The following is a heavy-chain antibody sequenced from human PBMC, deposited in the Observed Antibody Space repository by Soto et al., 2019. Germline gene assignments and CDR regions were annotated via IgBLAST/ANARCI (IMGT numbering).Heavy chain of an antibody. Sequence: SETLSLTCTVSGGSVNSATYYWSWIRQPPGKGLEWIGYIYYSGTTYYNPSLKSRVTISVDTSKNQFSLKLSSVTAADTAVYYCAREGYCSGGSCPRYYYYYYYGMDVWGQGTTVTVSS. D-gene: IGHD2-15*01. J-gene: IGHJ6*02. V-gene: IGHV4-61*01. CDR2: IYYSGTT. CDR3: AREGYCSGGSCPRYYYYYYYGMDV. CDR1: GGSVNSATYY.